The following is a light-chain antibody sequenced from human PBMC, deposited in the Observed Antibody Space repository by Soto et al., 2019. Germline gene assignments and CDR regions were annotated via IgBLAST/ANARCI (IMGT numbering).Light chain of an antibody. CDR3: NSYAGSNSFV. J-gene: IGLJ1*01. CDR2: EVN. V-gene: IGLV2-8*01. Sequence: QAVVTQPPSASGSPGQSVTISCTGTSGDVGGYNYVSWYQQHPGKAPKLVIFEVNKRPSGVPDRFSGSKSGNTASLTVSGLQTEDEADYYCNSYAGSNSFVFGTGTKVTVL. CDR1: SGDVGGYNY.